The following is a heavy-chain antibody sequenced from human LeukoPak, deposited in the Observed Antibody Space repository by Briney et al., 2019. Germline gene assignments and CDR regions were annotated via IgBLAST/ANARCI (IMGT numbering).Heavy chain of an antibody. CDR3: ASKFRI. V-gene: IGHV3-21*04. CDR1: GFTFSSYS. J-gene: IGHJ4*02. CDR2: ISRSSSYI. Sequence: GGSLRLSCAASGFTFSSYSMNWVRQAPGKGLEWVSSISRSSSYIYYADSVKGRFTISRDNAKNSLYLQMNSLRAEDTAVYYCASKFRIWGQGTLVTVSS. D-gene: IGHD2-15*01.